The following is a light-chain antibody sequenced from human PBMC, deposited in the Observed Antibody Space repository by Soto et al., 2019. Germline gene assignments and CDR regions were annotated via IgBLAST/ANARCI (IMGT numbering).Light chain of an antibody. V-gene: IGLV2-11*01. CDR2: TVT. CDR1: SSDVGGYNY. CDR3: CSYAGSSSYV. Sequence: SALTQPRSVYGSPGQSVTISCTGTSSDVGGYNYVSWYQQHPGKAPKLMIYTVTKRPSGVPDRFSGSKSDNTASLTISGLQADDEADYYCCSYAGSSSYVFGTGTKVTVL. J-gene: IGLJ1*01.